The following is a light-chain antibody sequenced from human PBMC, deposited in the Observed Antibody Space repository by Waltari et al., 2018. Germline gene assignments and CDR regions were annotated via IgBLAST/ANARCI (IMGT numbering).Light chain of an antibody. Sequence: DIVMTQSPDSLAVSLGERATINCKSSQSVLYSSNSKNYLAWFQQKPGQPPKLLISGASTRESGVPDRFSGSGSGTDFTLTISSLQAEDVAVYYCQQYYSSPLTFGQGTRLEIK. V-gene: IGKV4-1*01. J-gene: IGKJ5*01. CDR3: QQYYSSPLT. CDR1: QSVLYSSNSKNY. CDR2: GAS.